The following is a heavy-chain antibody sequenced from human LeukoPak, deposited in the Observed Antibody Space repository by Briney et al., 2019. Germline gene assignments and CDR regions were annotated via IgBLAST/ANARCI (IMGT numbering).Heavy chain of an antibody. V-gene: IGHV4-61*02. CDR1: GGSISSGSYY. J-gene: IGHJ4*02. CDR3: ASGGEKQWLEYYFDY. D-gene: IGHD6-19*01. CDR2: IYTSGST. Sequence: PSETLSLTCTVSGGSISSGSYYWSWIRQPAGKGLEWIGRIYTSGSTNYNPSLKSRVTISVDTSKNQFSLKLSSVTAADTAVYYCASGGEKQWLEYYFDYWGQGTLVTVSS.